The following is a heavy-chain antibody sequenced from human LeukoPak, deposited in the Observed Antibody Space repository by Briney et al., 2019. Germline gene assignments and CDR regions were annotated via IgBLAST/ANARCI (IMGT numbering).Heavy chain of an antibody. CDR1: GGTFSSYA. CDR3: ASGSSSSDY. CDR2: IIPILGIA. Sequence: ASVKVSCKASGGTFSSYAISWVRQAPGQGLEWMGRIIPILGIANYAQKFQGRVTITADKSTSTAYMELSSLRSGDTAVYYCASGSSSSDYWGQGTLVTVSS. J-gene: IGHJ4*02. V-gene: IGHV1-69*04. D-gene: IGHD6-13*01.